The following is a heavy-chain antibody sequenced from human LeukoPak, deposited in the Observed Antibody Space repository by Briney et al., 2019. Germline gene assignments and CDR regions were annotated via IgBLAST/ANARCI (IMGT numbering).Heavy chain of an antibody. J-gene: IGHJ4*02. Sequence: SETLSLTCTVSGGSISSSSYYWGWIRQPPGKGLEWIGSIYYSGSTSYNPSLKSRVTISVDTSKNQFSLKLDSVTAADTAVYYCARNASDSGTSYFDYWGQGTLVTVSS. CDR3: ARNASDSGTSYFDY. V-gene: IGHV4-39*01. D-gene: IGHD1-26*01. CDR2: IYYSGST. CDR1: GGSISSSSYY.